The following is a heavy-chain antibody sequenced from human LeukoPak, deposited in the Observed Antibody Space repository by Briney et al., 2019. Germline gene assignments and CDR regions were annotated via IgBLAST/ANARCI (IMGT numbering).Heavy chain of an antibody. Sequence: SETLSLTCAVYGGPFSGHDWSWGRQPPGKGRQGSGEINERGSINDNTSLTSRVTISVATSKTQFSLKLSSVTAADTAVYHCARVPTSGWPSPDYWGQGTLVTVSS. D-gene: IGHD6-25*01. V-gene: IGHV4-34*01. J-gene: IGHJ4*02. CDR3: ARVPTSGWPSPDY. CDR1: GGPFSGHD. CDR2: INERGSI.